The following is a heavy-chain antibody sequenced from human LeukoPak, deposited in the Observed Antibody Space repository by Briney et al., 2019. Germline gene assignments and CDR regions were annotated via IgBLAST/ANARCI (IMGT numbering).Heavy chain of an antibody. CDR1: GGSISSYY. J-gene: IGHJ3*02. Sequence: KPSETLSLTCTVSGGSISSYYWSWIRQPPGKGLEWIGYIYYSGSTNYNPSLKSRVTISVDTSKSQFSLKLSSVTAADTAVYYCARLTYYYDSSGYPPAFDIWGQGTMVTVSS. V-gene: IGHV4-59*08. D-gene: IGHD3-22*01. CDR3: ARLTYYYDSSGYPPAFDI. CDR2: IYYSGST.